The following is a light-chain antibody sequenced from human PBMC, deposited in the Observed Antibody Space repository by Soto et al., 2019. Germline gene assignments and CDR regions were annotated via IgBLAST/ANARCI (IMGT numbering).Light chain of an antibody. Sequence: IHMSQSSYSRSASVGDRVYITFRTSQNINTYLSWYQQKPGKAPRLLIYDASSLQSGVPPRFSGSGSGTEFTLTIRSLQPDDIATYYCQQYSSYSAWTFGEGTKVDI. J-gene: IGKJ1*01. CDR3: QQYSSYSAWT. CDR1: QNINTY. V-gene: IGKV1-5*01. CDR2: DAS.